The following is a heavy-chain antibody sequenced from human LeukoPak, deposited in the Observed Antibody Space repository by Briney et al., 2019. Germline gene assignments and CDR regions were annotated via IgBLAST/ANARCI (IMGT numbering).Heavy chain of an antibody. J-gene: IGHJ6*03. CDR1: GGSISSGDFY. D-gene: IGHD4-11*01. V-gene: IGHV4-31*03. CDR2: IDSSGST. CDR3: ARIGPDVTVGLYFHYYMDV. Sequence: PSQTLSLTCTVSGGSISSGDFYWSWIRQHPVTGLEWIGYIDSSGSTYYNPSLRGRLTILVDTSKNHFSLRLSSVTAADTAVYYCARIGPDVTVGLYFHYYMDVWGKGTTVTVSS.